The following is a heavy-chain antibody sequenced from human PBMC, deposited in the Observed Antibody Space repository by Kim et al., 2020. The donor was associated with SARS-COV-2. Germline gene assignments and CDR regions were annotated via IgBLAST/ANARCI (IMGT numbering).Heavy chain of an antibody. CDR2: IYNSGST. Sequence: SETLSLTCTVSGGSISSYYWSWIRQPPGKGLEWIGYIYNSGSTNYNPSLKSRVTISVDTSKNQFSLKLSSVTAAATAAYYCARHSLGIVVVTAEFDYWG. V-gene: IGHV4-59*08. J-gene: IGHJ4*01. D-gene: IGHD2-21*02. CDR3: ARHSLGIVVVTAEFDY. CDR1: GGSISSYY.